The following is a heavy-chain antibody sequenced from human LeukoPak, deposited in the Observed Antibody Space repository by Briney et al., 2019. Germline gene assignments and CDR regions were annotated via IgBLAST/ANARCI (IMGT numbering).Heavy chain of an antibody. D-gene: IGHD2-2*01. V-gene: IGHV1-69*05. CDR2: IIPIFGTA. J-gene: IGHJ6*03. Sequence: GASVKVSCKASGGTFSSYAISWVRQAPGQGLEWMGGIIPIFGTANYAQKFQGRVTITTDESTSTAYMELSSLRSEDTAVYYCARGGDIVVVPAAHKLGYYYYYMDVWGKGTTVTV. CDR3: ARGGDIVVVPAAHKLGYYYYYMDV. CDR1: GGTFSSYA.